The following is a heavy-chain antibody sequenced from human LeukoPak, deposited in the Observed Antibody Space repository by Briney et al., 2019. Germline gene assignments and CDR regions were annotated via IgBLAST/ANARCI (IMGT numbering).Heavy chain of an antibody. CDR3: ARGSELLFVEATIDY. J-gene: IGHJ4*02. CDR1: GYTFTSYD. CDR2: MNPNSGNT. V-gene: IGHV1-8*01. Sequence: ASVKVSCKASGYTFTSYDINWVRQATGQGHEWMGWMNPNSGNTGYAQKFQGRVTMTRNTSISTAYMELSSLRSEDTAVYYCARGSELLFVEATIDYWGQGTLVTVSS. D-gene: IGHD2-2*01.